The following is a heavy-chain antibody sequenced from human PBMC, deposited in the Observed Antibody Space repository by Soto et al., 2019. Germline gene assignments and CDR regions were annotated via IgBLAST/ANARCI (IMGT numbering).Heavy chain of an antibody. CDR3: ARGRGLYNSGQSQLDS. V-gene: IGHV1-69*01. J-gene: IGHJ4*02. Sequence: QVQLVQSGAEVKKPGSSVRVSCKASGDSFSKYTVNWVRQAPRQGLEWMGGIIPRFGTTNYAPTLQGRVTITADQSMNTGYMELSSLRSDDTGLYYCARGRGLYNSGQSQLDSWGQGTMVTVSS. CDR2: IIPRFGTT. D-gene: IGHD1-1*01. CDR1: GDSFSKYT.